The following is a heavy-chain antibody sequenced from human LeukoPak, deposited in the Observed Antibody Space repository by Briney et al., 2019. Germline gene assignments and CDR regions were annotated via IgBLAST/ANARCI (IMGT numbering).Heavy chain of an antibody. D-gene: IGHD6-19*01. CDR2: MNPNSGNT. Sequence: ASVKVSCKASGYTFTSYDINWVRQATGQGLEWMGWMNPNSGNTGYAQKFQGRVTMTRNTSISTAYMELSSLRSEDTAVYYCARVPRIYSSGWGNWFDPWGQGTLVTVSS. CDR3: ARVPRIYSSGWGNWFDP. CDR1: GYTFTSYD. V-gene: IGHV1-8*01. J-gene: IGHJ5*02.